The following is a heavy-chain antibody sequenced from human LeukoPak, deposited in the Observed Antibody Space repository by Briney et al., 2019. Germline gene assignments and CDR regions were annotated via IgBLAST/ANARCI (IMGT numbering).Heavy chain of an antibody. CDR1: GYTFTGYY. CDR2: INPTSGGT. Sequence: ASVKVSCKASGYTFTGYYMHWVRQAPGQGLEWMGGINPTSGGTKYAQKFQGRVTMTRDTSISTAYMELNTLRSEDTAVYYCARGLYFYDSGSRPFCEYWGQGTLVTVSS. CDR3: ARGLYFYDSGSRPFCEY. J-gene: IGHJ4*02. D-gene: IGHD3-10*01. V-gene: IGHV1-2*02.